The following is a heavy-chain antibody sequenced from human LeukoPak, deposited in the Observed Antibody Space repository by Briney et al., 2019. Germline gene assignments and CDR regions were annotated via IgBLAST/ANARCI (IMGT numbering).Heavy chain of an antibody. V-gene: IGHV1-2*02. D-gene: IGHD3-10*01. CDR2: INPNSGCT. CDR3: ANSFMVRGVTHDY. J-gene: IGHJ4*02. Sequence: ASVKVSCKASVYTFTGYYMHWVRQAPGQGLDWMGWINPNSGCTNYAQKFQGRVTMTRDTSISTAYMELSRLRSDDTAVYYCANSFMVRGVTHDYWGQGTLVTVSS. CDR1: VYTFTGYY.